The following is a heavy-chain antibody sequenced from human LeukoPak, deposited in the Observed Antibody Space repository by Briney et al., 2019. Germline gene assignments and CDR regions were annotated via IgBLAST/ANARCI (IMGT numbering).Heavy chain of an antibody. D-gene: IGHD6-13*01. CDR1: GFTFSSYS. J-gene: IGHJ4*02. V-gene: IGHV3-21*01. Sequence: GGSLRLSCAASGFTFSSYSMNWVRQAPGKGLEWVSSISSNNDYIYYADSVKGRFTISRDNAKNSLFLQMNSLRAEDTAVYYCAKVAVAAAGTDYWGQGTLVTVSS. CDR2: ISSNNDYI. CDR3: AKVAVAAAGTDY.